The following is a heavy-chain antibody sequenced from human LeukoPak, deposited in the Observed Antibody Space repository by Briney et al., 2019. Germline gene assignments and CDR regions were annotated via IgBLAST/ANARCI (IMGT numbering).Heavy chain of an antibody. D-gene: IGHD7-27*01. J-gene: IGHJ4*02. V-gene: IGHV4-59*13. CDR2: IYYSGST. CDR3: ARGAGENWGVDY. Sequence: SETLSLTCTVSGGSISSYYWSWIRQPPGKGLEWIGYIYYSGSTNYNPSLKSRVTISVDTSKNQFSLKLRSVTAADTAVYYCARGAGENWGVDYRGQGTLVTVSS. CDR1: GGSISSYY.